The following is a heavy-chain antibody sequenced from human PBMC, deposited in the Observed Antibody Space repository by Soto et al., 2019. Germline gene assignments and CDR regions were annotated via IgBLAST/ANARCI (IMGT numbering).Heavy chain of an antibody. V-gene: IGHV4-39*01. CDR3: PRHALQNGFDL. J-gene: IGHJ5*01. CDR2: GYQSGNT. CDR1: GVSISSSSHY. Sequence: PSETLALTCSVSGVSISSSSHYGGWVRQAPGQGLEWIGSGYQSGNTYYNPSLRNRVAVSVDTSMNQISLRVKFVTAADTGFYCCPRHALQNGFDLCGQGTPVTVSS.